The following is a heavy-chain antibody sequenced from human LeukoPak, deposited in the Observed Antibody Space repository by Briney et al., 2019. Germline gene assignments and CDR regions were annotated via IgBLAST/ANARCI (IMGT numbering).Heavy chain of an antibody. CDR3: ARVAAEVVGVPGAIGFGWLRRDYYYMDV. CDR1: GGSFSGYY. J-gene: IGHJ6*03. Sequence: SETLSLTCAVYGGSFSGYYWNWIRQPPGKGLEWIGEINHTGSTKYNPSLKSRVTISVDTSKNQFSLKLSSVTAADAAVYYCARVAAEVVGVPGAIGFGWLRRDYYYMDVWGKGTTVTVSS. V-gene: IGHV4-34*01. CDR2: INHTGST. D-gene: IGHD2-2*02.